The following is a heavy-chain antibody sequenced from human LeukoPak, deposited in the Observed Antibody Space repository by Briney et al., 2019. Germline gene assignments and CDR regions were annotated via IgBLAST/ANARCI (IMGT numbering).Heavy chain of an antibody. CDR3: AKHVSGSLFYFDY. CDR1: GFTFRNCA. V-gene: IGHV3-23*01. D-gene: IGHD3-10*01. J-gene: IGHJ4*02. CDR2: ISGTGYNT. Sequence: TGGSLRLSCAASGFTFRNCAMSWVRQAPGKGLEWVSGISGTGYNTYYADSVKGRFTISRDNSKNTLYLQMNSLGAGDTAVYYCAKHVSGSLFYFDYWGQRTLVTVSS.